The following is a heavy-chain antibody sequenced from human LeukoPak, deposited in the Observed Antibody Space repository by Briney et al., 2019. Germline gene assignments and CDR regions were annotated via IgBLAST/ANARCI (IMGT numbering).Heavy chain of an antibody. CDR1: GFTFSSYA. J-gene: IGHJ3*02. CDR3: ARGGSYSGAFDI. V-gene: IGHV3-30-3*01. Sequence: GGSLRLSCAASGFTFSSYAMHWVRQAPGKGLEWVAVISYDGSNKYYADSVKGRFTISRDNSKNTLYLQMNSLRAEDTAVYYCARGGSYSGAFDIWGQGTMVTVSS. D-gene: IGHD1-26*01. CDR2: ISYDGSNK.